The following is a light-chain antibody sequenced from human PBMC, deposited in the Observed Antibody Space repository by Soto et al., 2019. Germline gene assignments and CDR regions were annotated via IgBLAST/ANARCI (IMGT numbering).Light chain of an antibody. Sequence: QPVLTQPPSVSGAPGQRVTISCTGSRFNIGAGYDVHWYQQLPGTAPKLLIYGNSNRPSGVPDRFSGSKSGTSASLAITGLQAEDEADYYCQSYASSLTYVFGTGTKLTVL. CDR1: RFNIGAGYD. CDR2: GNS. CDR3: QSYASSLTYV. J-gene: IGLJ1*01. V-gene: IGLV1-40*01.